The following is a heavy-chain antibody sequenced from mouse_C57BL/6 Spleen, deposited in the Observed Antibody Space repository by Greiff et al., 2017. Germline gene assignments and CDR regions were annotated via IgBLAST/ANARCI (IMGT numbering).Heavy chain of an antibody. CDR2: ISSGGSYT. J-gene: IGHJ2*01. CDR3: ARHYGSREYFDY. CDR1: GFTFSSYG. V-gene: IGHV5-6*01. D-gene: IGHD1-1*01. Sequence: EVMLVESGGDLVKPGGSLKLSCAASGFTFSSYGMSWVRQTPDKRLEWVATISSGGSYTYYPDSVKGRFTISRDNAKNTLYLQMSSLKSEDTAMYYCARHYGSREYFDYWGQGTTLTVSS.